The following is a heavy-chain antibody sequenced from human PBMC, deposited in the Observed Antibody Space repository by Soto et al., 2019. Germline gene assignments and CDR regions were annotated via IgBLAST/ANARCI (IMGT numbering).Heavy chain of an antibody. Sequence: ASVKVSCKVSGYTLTELSMHWVRQAPGKGLEWMGGFDPEDGETIYAQKFQGRVTMTEDTSTDTAYMELSSLRSEDTAVYYCATGPGNWNDVVTVQGGNWFDPWGQGTLVTVSS. V-gene: IGHV1-24*01. D-gene: IGHD1-1*01. CDR1: GYTLTELS. CDR2: FDPEDGET. J-gene: IGHJ5*02. CDR3: ATGPGNWNDVVTVQGGNWFDP.